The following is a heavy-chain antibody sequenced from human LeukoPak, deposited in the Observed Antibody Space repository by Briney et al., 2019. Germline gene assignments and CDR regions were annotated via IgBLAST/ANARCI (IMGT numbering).Heavy chain of an antibody. J-gene: IGHJ5*02. CDR1: GYTFTGYY. D-gene: IGHD3/OR15-3a*01. V-gene: IGHV1-2*02. Sequence: ASVTPSCKASGYTFTGYYIHWVRQAPGQGLEWMGWINPKSGGINYAQTFRGRVTMTRDTSINTVYMELSRHSSDDTAIYNCARSSPESFYDFQSNWFDPWGEGALVTVSS. CDR2: INPKSGGI. CDR3: ARSSPESFYDFQSNWFDP.